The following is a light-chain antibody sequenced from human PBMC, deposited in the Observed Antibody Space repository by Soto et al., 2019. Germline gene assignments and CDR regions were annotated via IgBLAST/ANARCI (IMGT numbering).Light chain of an antibody. CDR2: GAS. CDR3: QQYGRSPWT. Sequence: EILLTQSPVTLSVSPGERATLSCRASQSVSTNLAWYQQKPGQAPRLLIYGASSRATGIPDRFSGSGSGTDFTLTISRLEPEDFAVYYCQQYGRSPWTFGQGTKGDIK. V-gene: IGKV3-20*01. J-gene: IGKJ1*01. CDR1: QSVSTN.